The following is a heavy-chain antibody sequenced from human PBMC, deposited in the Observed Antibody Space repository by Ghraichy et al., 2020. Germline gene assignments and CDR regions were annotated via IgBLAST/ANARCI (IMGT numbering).Heavy chain of an antibody. J-gene: IGHJ4*02. D-gene: IGHD3-10*01. CDR1: GYTMRSYA. CDR2: ISADNGNT. V-gene: IGHV1-3*01. Sequence: ASVKVSCKASGYTMRSYAIHWVRQAPGQGLEWMGWISADNGNTKYSQKFQGRVTISRDTSASTAYLEVSGLISEDTSVYYCATTLSRGIIMAFWGQGTLVTVSS. CDR3: ATTLSRGIIMAF.